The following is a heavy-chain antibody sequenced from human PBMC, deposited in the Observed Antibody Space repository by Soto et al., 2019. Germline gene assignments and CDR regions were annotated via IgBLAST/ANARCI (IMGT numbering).Heavy chain of an antibody. CDR3: ARELAAAGSFDY. CDR1: VFTVSRYE. Sequence: GSLRLYCAASVFTVSRYEMNWVRQAPGKGLEWISYISTSGSTIYYADPVKGRFTISRDNAKNSLYLQMNSLRAEDTAAYYCARELAAAGSFDYWGQGTLVTVSS. D-gene: IGHD6-13*01. CDR2: ISTSGSTI. V-gene: IGHV3-48*03. J-gene: IGHJ4*02.